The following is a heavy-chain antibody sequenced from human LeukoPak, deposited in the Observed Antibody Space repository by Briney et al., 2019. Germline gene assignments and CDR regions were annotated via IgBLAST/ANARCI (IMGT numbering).Heavy chain of an antibody. CDR2: MNPNSGNT. V-gene: IGHV1-8*01. CDR1: GYTFTSYD. D-gene: IGHD2-2*03. CDR3: AKQLDITVSMDV. J-gene: IGHJ6*02. Sequence: ASVKVSCKASGYTFTSYDINWVRQATGQGLEWMGWMNPNSGNTGYAQKFQGRVTMTRNTSISTAYMELSSLRAEDTAVYYCAKQLDITVSMDVWGQGTTVTVSS.